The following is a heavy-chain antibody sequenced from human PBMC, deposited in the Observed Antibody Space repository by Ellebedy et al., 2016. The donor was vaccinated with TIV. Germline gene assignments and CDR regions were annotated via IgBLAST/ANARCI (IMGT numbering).Heavy chain of an antibody. J-gene: IGHJ3*02. Sequence: GESLKISXAASGFTFSDYYMSWIRQAPGKGLEWVSYISSSGSTIYYADSVKGRFTISRDNAKNSLYLQMNSLRAEDTAVYYCARARYMVRGAFDIWGQGTMVTVSS. CDR2: ISSSGSTI. D-gene: IGHD3-10*01. CDR1: GFTFSDYY. CDR3: ARARYMVRGAFDI. V-gene: IGHV3-11*01.